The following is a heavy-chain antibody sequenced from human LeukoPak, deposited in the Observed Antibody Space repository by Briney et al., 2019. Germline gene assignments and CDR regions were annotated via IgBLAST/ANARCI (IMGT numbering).Heavy chain of an antibody. J-gene: IGHJ4*02. CDR3: ARESPYCSSTSCYGDY. D-gene: IGHD2-2*01. Sequence: SQALSLTCTVSGGSISSSSYYWGWIRQPPGKGLEWIGSIYYSGSTYYNPSLKSRVTISVDTSKNQFSLKLSSVTAADTAVYYCARESPYCSSTSCYGDYWGQGTLVTVSS. CDR2: IYYSGST. CDR1: GGSISSSSYY. V-gene: IGHV4-39*07.